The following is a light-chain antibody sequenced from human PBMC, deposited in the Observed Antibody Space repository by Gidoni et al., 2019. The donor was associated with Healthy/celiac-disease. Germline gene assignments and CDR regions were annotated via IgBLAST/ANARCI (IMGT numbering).Light chain of an antibody. Sequence: DIQMTQSPSSLSASAGDRVTITCRASQSISSYVNWYQQKPGKAPKLLIYAASSLQSWVPSRFSGSGSGTDFTLTISSLQPEDFATYYCQQSYSTLVTFGQGTKVEIK. V-gene: IGKV1-39*01. CDR1: QSISSY. CDR3: QQSYSTLVT. CDR2: AAS. J-gene: IGKJ1*01.